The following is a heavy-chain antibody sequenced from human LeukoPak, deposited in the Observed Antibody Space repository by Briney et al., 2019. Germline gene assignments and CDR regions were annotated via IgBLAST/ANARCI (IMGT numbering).Heavy chain of an antibody. CDR1: GFLFRSNG. Sequence: AGESLRLSCEASGFLFRSNGMHWVRQAPGKGLEWVAFVRSDGNVTKYLDSIEGRFTISRDNSNNILYLQLSDVRPDDSAVYFCAKDHGFWSGFLFWGQGTLVTVSS. CDR3: AKDHGFWSGFLF. V-gene: IGHV3-30*02. J-gene: IGHJ4*02. CDR2: VRSDGNVT. D-gene: IGHD3-3*01.